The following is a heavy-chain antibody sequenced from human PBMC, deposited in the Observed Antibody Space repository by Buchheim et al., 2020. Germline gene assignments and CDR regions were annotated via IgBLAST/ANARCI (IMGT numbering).Heavy chain of an antibody. V-gene: IGHV3-30*03. CDR2: ISYDGSNK. CDR3: ARDRYSSSWIDY. CDR1: GFTFSTYG. D-gene: IGHD6-13*01. J-gene: IGHJ4*02. Sequence: QVQLVESGGGVVQPGRSLRLSCAGSGFTFSTYGMHWVRQAPGKGLEWVAGISYDGSNKYCADSVKGRFTISRDNSKNTVYVQMNSLRGDDTAVYYCARDRYSSSWIDYWGQGTL.